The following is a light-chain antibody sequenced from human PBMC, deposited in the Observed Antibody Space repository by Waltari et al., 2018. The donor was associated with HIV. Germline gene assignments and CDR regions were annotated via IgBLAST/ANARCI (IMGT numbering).Light chain of an antibody. CDR2: DVS. CDR3: CSYAGSYTWV. J-gene: IGLJ3*02. CDR1: SSDVGCYNY. Sequence: QSALTQPRSVSGSPGQSVTISCTGTSSDVGCYNYVSWYQQQPGKAPKRMIYDVSKRPSGVPDRFSGSKSGNTASLTISGLQAEDEADYCCCSYAGSYTWVFGGGTKLTVL. V-gene: IGLV2-11*01.